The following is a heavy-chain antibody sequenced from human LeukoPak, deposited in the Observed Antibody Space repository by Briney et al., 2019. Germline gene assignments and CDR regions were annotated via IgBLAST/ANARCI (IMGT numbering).Heavy chain of an antibody. Sequence: PSETLSLTCTVSGGSISSSSYYWGWIRQPPGKGLEWIGSIYYSGSTYYNPSLKSRVAISVDTSKNQFSLKLSSVTAADTTVYYCARQSYDILTGYYKSTFFDYWGQGTLVTVSS. J-gene: IGHJ4*02. CDR3: ARQSYDILTGYYKSTFFDY. CDR1: GGSISSSSYY. CDR2: IYYSGST. D-gene: IGHD3-9*01. V-gene: IGHV4-39*01.